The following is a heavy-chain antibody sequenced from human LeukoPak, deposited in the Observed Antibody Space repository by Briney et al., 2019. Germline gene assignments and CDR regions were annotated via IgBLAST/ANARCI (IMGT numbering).Heavy chain of an antibody. J-gene: IGHJ3*02. CDR3: ATGAPSTMVRGVIRRAFDI. D-gene: IGHD3-10*01. V-gene: IGHV1-24*01. CDR2: FDPEDGET. Sequence: ASVKVSCKVSGYTLTELSMHGVRQAPGKGLEWMGGFDPEDGETIYAQKFQGRVTMTEDTSTDTAYMELSSLRSEDTVVYYCATGAPSTMVRGVIRRAFDIWGQGTMVTVSS. CDR1: GYTLTELS.